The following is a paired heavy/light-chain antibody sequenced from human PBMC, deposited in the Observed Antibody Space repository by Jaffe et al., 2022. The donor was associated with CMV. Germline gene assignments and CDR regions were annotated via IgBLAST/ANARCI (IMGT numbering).Light chain of an antibody. V-gene: IGLV3-21*04. CDR1: NIGSKS. J-gene: IGLJ3*02. CDR3: QVWDSSTDRVV. Sequence: YVLTQPPSVSVAPGKTARITCGENNIGSKSVHWYQQKPGQAPILVIYYDRDRPSGIPERFSGSNSGNTATLTISRVEAGDEADYYCQVWDSSTDRVVFGGGTKLTVL. CDR2: YDR.
Heavy chain of an antibody. D-gene: IGHD4-17*01. CDR1: GFTFTNYG. CDR3: AREGNGDYHYFFDY. J-gene: IGHJ4*02. V-gene: IGHV3-33*08. CDR2: IWYDGSNK. Sequence: QVQLVESGGGVVQPGGSLRLSCAASGFTFTNYGMHWVRQAPGKGLEWVAFIWYDGSNKYYADSVKGRFTISRDNSKNTLYLQLNSLRAEDTAVYYCAREGNGDYHYFFDYWGQGTLVTVSS.